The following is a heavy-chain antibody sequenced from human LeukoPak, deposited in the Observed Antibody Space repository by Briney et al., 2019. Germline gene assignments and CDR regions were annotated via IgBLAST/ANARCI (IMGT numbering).Heavy chain of an antibody. V-gene: IGHV3-7*01. J-gene: IGHJ4*02. CDR3: ARVGTTSWYY. Sequence: PGGSLRLSCVASGFTFSGYSMTRVRQAPGKGLEWVANIKHDGTEKYYVDSVKGRFTISRDNAQSSLFLQMSSLRAEDTAVYYCARVGTTSWYYWGQGTLVTVSS. D-gene: IGHD2-2*01. CDR1: GFTFSGYS. CDR2: IKHDGTEK.